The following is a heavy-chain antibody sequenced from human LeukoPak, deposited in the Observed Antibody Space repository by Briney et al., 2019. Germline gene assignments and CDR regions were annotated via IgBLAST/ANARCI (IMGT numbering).Heavy chain of an antibody. CDR1: GFTFSSYW. V-gene: IGHV3-7*03. CDR2: IKQDGSEK. Sequence: GGSLRLSCAASGFTFSSYWMSWVRQAPGKGLEWVANIKQDGSEKYYVDSVKGRFTISRDNAKNSLYLQMNSLRAEDTAVYYSARDFSYYYGSGSYWWDYWGQGTLVTVSS. D-gene: IGHD3-10*01. CDR3: ARDFSYYYGSGSYWWDY. J-gene: IGHJ4*02.